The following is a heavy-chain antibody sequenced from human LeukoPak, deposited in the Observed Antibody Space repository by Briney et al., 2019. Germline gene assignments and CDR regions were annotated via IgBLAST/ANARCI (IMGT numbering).Heavy chain of an antibody. CDR1: GYTFGSYE. D-gene: IGHD2-21*01. J-gene: IGHJ4*02. V-gene: IGHV3-48*03. CDR3: ARQALWFFDH. Sequence: GGSLRLSCAASGYTFGSYEMNWVRQAPGKGLEWVSYINSAGSTTYYADSVKGRFTISRDNAKNSLYLQMNSLRAEDTAVYYCARQALWFFDHWGQGTLVTVSS. CDR2: INSAGSTT.